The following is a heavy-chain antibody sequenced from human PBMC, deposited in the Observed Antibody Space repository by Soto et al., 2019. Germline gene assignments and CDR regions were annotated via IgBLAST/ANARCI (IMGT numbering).Heavy chain of an antibody. V-gene: IGHV1-18*01. Sequence: ASVKVSCQASGYTFTSYTISWVRQAPGQGLEWMGWISAYNGNTNYAQKLQGRVTMTTDTSTSTVYMELRSLRSDDTAVYYCARDRYCSGGSCYYYGMDVWGQGTTVTVSS. D-gene: IGHD2-15*01. CDR3: ARDRYCSGGSCYYYGMDV. CDR1: GYTFTSYT. CDR2: ISAYNGNT. J-gene: IGHJ6*02.